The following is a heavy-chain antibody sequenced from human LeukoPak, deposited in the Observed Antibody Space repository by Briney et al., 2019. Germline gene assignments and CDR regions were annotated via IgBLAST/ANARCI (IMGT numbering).Heavy chain of an antibody. V-gene: IGHV1-18*01. CDR2: INSYNGNT. D-gene: IGHD6-25*01. J-gene: IGHJ5*02. CDR1: GYTFSSSA. CDR3: ARSSGGWFDP. Sequence: ASVKVSCKASGYTFSSSAISWVRQAPGQGLEWMGVINSYNGNTNYAQNLQGRVTMATDTATSTAYMGLRSLTSDDTAMYFCARSSGGWFDPWGQGTLVTVSS.